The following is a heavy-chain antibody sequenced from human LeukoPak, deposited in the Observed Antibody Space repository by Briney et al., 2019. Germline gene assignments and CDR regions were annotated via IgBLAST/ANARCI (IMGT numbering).Heavy chain of an antibody. Sequence: GGSLRLSCAASGFTFSSYWMTWVRQAPGKGLEWVANIKQDGSEKYYVDSVKGRFTISRDNAKNSLYLQMNSLRAKDTAVYYCASEPTFYSGYVPHYFDYWGQGTLVTVSS. D-gene: IGHD5-12*01. CDR3: ASEPTFYSGYVPHYFDY. CDR1: GFTFSSYW. V-gene: IGHV3-7*03. CDR2: IKQDGSEK. J-gene: IGHJ4*02.